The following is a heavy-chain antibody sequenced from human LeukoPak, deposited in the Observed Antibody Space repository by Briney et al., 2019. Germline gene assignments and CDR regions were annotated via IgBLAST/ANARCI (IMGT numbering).Heavy chain of an antibody. CDR2: IYSGGST. V-gene: IGHV3-53*01. CDR1: GFSFNSYS. D-gene: IGHD3-16*01. Sequence: GGSLRLSCAASGFSFNSYSMNWVRQAPGKGLDWVSMIYSGGSTNYADSVKGRFTISRDSSKNTLYLQMNSLRAEDTAVYYCVTRLAWGQGTLVTVSS. CDR3: VTRLA. J-gene: IGHJ5*02.